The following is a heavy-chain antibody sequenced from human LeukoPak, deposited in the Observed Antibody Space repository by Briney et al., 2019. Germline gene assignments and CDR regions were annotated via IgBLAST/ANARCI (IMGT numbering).Heavy chain of an antibody. CDR3: AREPRGYCSGGSCYPAFDY. CDR1: GFTFSSYS. D-gene: IGHD2-15*01. Sequence: GGSLRLSCAASGFTFSSYSMNWVRQAPGKGLEWVSSISSSSSYIYYADSVKGRFTISRDNAKNSLYLQMNSLRAEDTAVYYCAREPRGYCSGGSCYPAFDYWGQGTLVTVSS. V-gene: IGHV3-21*01. J-gene: IGHJ4*02. CDR2: ISSSSSYI.